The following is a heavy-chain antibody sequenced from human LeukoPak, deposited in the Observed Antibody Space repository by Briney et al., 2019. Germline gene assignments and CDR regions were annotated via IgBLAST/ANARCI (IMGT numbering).Heavy chain of an antibody. CDR1: GFTFSSYW. J-gene: IGHJ4*02. CDR2: INSDGSST. CDR3: ARDYGDEGGVDY. Sequence: GRSLRLSCAASGFTFSSYWMHWVRQAPGKGLVWVSRINSDGSSTSYADSVKGRFTISRDNAKNTLYLQMNSLRAEDTAVYYCARDYGDEGGVDYWGQGTLVTVSS. D-gene: IGHD4-17*01. V-gene: IGHV3-74*01.